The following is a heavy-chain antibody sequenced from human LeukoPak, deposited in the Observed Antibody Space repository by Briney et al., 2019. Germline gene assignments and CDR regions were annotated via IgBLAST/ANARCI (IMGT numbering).Heavy chain of an antibody. CDR1: GYTFTGYH. CDR3: ARVGSDSSGWRRFYY. V-gene: IGHV1-2*02. CDR2: INPNSGGT. Sequence: ASVKGSCKASGYTFTGYHMHWVRQAPGQGREWRGWINPNSGGTNSAQKCQGRVTMTRDTSISTAYMERSRLRSEDTAVYYCARVGSDSSGWRRFYYWGQGTLVTVSS. J-gene: IGHJ4*02. D-gene: IGHD6-19*01.